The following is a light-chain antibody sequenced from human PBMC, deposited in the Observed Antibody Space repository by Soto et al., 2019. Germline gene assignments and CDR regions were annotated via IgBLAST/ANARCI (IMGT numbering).Light chain of an antibody. CDR1: TSDVGSYNQ. V-gene: IGLV2-23*02. CDR2: EVS. CDR3: CSYAGTSTYV. J-gene: IGLJ1*01. Sequence: QSALTQPASVSGSPGQSITISCTGTTSDVGSYNQVSWYQQHPGKAPKLMIYEVSKRPSGVSNRFSGSKSGNTASLTISGLQAEDEVDYHCCSYAGTSTYVFGTGTKLTVL.